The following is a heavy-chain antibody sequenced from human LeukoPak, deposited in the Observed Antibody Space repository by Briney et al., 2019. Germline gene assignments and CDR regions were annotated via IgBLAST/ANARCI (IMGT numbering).Heavy chain of an antibody. CDR1: GFTFSDYW. CDR2: IKQDGSEK. Sequence: GGSLRLSCAASGFTFSDYWMHWVRQAPGKGLEWVANIKQDGSEKYYVDSVKSRFTISRDNAKNALFLQMNSLRAEDTAVYYCARRYFDYWGQGTLVTVSS. V-gene: IGHV3-7*03. CDR3: ARRYFDY. J-gene: IGHJ4*02.